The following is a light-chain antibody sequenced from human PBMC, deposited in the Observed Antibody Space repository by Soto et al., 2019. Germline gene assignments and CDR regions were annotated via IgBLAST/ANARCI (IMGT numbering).Light chain of an antibody. J-gene: IGKJ2*01. CDR3: QQRDKWPRT. Sequence: DIVLTQSPATLSLSPRERATLSCRASQSVGSYLAWFQHKPGQAPRLLMYGASNRATDIPGSFSGRVSGTAFTLTISSLESCDSAVYYRQQRDKWPRTFGQGTKLEIK. CDR1: QSVGSY. V-gene: IGKV3-11*01. CDR2: GAS.